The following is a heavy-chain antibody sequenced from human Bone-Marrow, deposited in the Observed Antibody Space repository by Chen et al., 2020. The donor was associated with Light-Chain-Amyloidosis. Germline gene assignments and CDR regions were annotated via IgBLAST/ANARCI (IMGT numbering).Heavy chain of an antibody. D-gene: IGHD5-12*01. V-gene: IGHV5-51*01. CDR1: GYTFPNYW. CDR3: ARRRAGYNFDY. CDR2: IYPDDSDA. Sequence: EVQLEQSGPEVKKPGESLKISCKGSGYTFPNYWIGWVRQMPGKGLEWTGVIYPDDSDASYRPSFESQATISADKSITTAYLQWRSLKASDTAMYYCARRRAGYNFDYWGQGTLVTVSS. J-gene: IGHJ4*02.